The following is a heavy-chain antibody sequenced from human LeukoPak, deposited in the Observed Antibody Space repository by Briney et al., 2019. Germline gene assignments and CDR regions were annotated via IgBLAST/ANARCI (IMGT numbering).Heavy chain of an antibody. CDR3: ARVVVATFWYYYYYMDV. Sequence: ASVKVSCKASGYTFTSYDINWVRQATGQGLEWMGWMNPNSGNTGYAQKFQGRVTMTRNTSISTAYMELGSLRSEDTAVYYCARVVVATFWYYYYYMDVWGKGTTVTVSS. CDR2: MNPNSGNT. J-gene: IGHJ6*03. CDR1: GYTFTSYD. D-gene: IGHD2-15*01. V-gene: IGHV1-8*01.